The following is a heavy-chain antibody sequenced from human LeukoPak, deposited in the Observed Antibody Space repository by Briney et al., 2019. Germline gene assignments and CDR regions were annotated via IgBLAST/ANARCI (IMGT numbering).Heavy chain of an antibody. CDR1: GFTFSNAW. CDR3: ATDFYDTT. J-gene: IGHJ5*02. Sequence: GGSLRLSCATSGFTFSNAWMNWVRQAPGKGLEWVGRIRSDSDGGTIDYAAPVKGRFALSRDDSKNTLYLQMNSLQTEDTAVYYCATDFYDTTWGQGTLVTVSS. CDR2: IRSDSDGGTI. D-gene: IGHD3-22*01. V-gene: IGHV3-15*07.